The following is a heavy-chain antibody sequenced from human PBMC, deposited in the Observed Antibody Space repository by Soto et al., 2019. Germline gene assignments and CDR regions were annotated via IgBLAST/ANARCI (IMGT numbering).Heavy chain of an antibody. CDR2: INHGGGT. J-gene: IGHJ5*02. D-gene: IGHD3-16*01. CDR3: ARGGGGSPLPPRMVWFAP. Sequence: QVQLQQSGAGLLQSSETLSLNCAVYGGSFSGYYWSWFRQSPEKGLEWIGEINHGGGTNYNPSLKTRVTMSVDTAKNLFSLKINSVTAADTATYYCARGGGGSPLPPRMVWFAPWGQGAQFIVSS. V-gene: IGHV4-34*01. CDR1: GGSFSGYY.